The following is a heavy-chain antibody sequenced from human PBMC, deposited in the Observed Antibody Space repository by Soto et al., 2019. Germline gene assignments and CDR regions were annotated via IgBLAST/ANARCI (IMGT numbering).Heavy chain of an antibody. CDR3: AREELRTNLEWLLPRAPGYNWFDP. J-gene: IGHJ5*02. D-gene: IGHD3-3*01. V-gene: IGHV6-1*01. CDR1: GDSVSSNSAA. Sequence: PSQTLSLTCAISGDSVSSNSAAWNWIRQSPSRGLEWLGRTYYRSKWYNDYAVSVKSRITINPDTSKNQFSLQLNSVTPEDTAVYYCAREELRTNLEWLLPRAPGYNWFDPWGQGTLVTVSS. CDR2: TYYRSKWYN.